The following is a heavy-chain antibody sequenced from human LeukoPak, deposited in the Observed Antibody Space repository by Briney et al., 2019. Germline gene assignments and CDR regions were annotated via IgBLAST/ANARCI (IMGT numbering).Heavy chain of an antibody. D-gene: IGHD1-26*01. CDR1: GFTFSSYW. J-gene: IGHJ4*02. Sequence: TGGSLRLSFAASGFTFSSYWMHWVRQAPGKGLVWVSRINTDGSSTSYADSVKGRFTISRDNAKNTLYLQMNSLRAEDTAVYYCARSEWELLGDYWGQGTLVTVSS. CDR3: ARSEWELLGDY. CDR2: INTDGSST. V-gene: IGHV3-74*01.